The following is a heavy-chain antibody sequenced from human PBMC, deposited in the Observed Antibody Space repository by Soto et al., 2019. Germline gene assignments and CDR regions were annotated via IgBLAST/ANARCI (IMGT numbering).Heavy chain of an antibody. CDR3: ARYSGYDLGSTFDY. V-gene: IGHV4-30-4*01. D-gene: IGHD5-12*01. Sequence: SETLSLTCTVSGGSISSGDYYWSWIRQPPGKGLEWIGYIYYSGGTDYNPSLKSRVTISVDTSKNQFSLKLSSVTAADTAVYYCARYSGYDLGSTFDYWGQGTLVTVSS. J-gene: IGHJ4*02. CDR2: IYYSGGT. CDR1: GGSISSGDYY.